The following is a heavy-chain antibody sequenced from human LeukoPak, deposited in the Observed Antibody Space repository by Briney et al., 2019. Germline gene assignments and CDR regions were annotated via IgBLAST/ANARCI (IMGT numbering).Heavy chain of an antibody. V-gene: IGHV3-21*01. J-gene: IGHJ4*02. D-gene: IGHD2-21*01. CDR3: ARDCARGGGY. CDR1: GFTFSSYS. Sequence: PGGSLRLSCAASGFTFSSYSMNWVRQAPGKGLEWVSSISSSSYIYYADSVKGRFTISRDNAKNSLYLQMSSLRAEDTAVYYCARDCARGGGYWGQGTLVTVSS. CDR2: ISSSSYI.